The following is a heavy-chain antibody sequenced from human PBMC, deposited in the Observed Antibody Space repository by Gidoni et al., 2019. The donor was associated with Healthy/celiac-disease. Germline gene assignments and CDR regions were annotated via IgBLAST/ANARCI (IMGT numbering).Heavy chain of an antibody. V-gene: IGHV1-69*01. J-gene: IGHJ5*02. Sequence: QVQLVQSVAEVKKPGSSVKVSCTASGGPFSSYAISWVRQAPGQGLEWMGGIIPIFGTANYAQKFQGRVTITADESTSTAYMELSSLRSEDTAVYYCARGLLKVGVTHWFDPWGQGTLVTVSS. CDR2: IIPIFGTA. CDR3: ARGLLKVGVTHWFDP. D-gene: IGHD1-26*01. CDR1: GGPFSSYA.